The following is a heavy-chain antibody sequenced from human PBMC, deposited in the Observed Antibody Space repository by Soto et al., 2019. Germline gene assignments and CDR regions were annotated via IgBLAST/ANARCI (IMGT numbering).Heavy chain of an antibody. D-gene: IGHD3-22*01. Sequence: VGSLRLSCAASGFTFSSYAMHWVRQAPGKGLEWVAVISYDGSNKYYADSVKGRFTISRDNSKNTLYLQMNSLRAEDTAVYYCARDLYYYDSSGYRSYYGMDVWGQGTTVTVSS. CDR3: ARDLYYYDSSGYRSYYGMDV. J-gene: IGHJ6*02. CDR2: ISYDGSNK. V-gene: IGHV3-30-3*01. CDR1: GFTFSSYA.